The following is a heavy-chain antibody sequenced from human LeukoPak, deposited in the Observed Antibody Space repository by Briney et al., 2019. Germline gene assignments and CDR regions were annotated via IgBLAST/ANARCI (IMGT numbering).Heavy chain of an antibody. CDR2: INSDGSST. V-gene: IGHV3-74*01. D-gene: IGHD5-18*01. Sequence: GGSLRLSCAASGFTFSSYAMSWVRQAPGKGLVWVSRINSDGSSTSYADSVKGRSTISRDNAKNTLYLQMNSLRAEDTAVYYCARRGGYSLGDAFDIWGQGTMVTVSS. CDR3: ARRGGYSLGDAFDI. CDR1: GFTFSSYA. J-gene: IGHJ3*02.